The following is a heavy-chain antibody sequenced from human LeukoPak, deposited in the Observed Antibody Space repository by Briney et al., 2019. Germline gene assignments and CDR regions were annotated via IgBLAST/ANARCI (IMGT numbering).Heavy chain of an antibody. J-gene: IGHJ5*02. D-gene: IGHD3-3*01. CDR3: ARGYDFWSGNNWFDP. CDR2: IYHSGST. Sequence: PSQTLSLTCTVSGGSISSGGYYWSWIRQPPGKGLEWIGYIYHSGSTYYNPSLKSRVTISVDRSKNQFSLKLSSVTAADTAVYYCARGYDFWSGNNWFDPWGQGTLVTVSS. V-gene: IGHV4-30-2*01. CDR1: GGSISSGGYY.